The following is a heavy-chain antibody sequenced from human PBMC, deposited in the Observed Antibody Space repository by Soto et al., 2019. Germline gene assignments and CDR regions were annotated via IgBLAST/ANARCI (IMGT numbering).Heavy chain of an antibody. CDR3: ARDQLEGNWFDP. CDR1: GGSISNGGYS. J-gene: IGHJ5*02. V-gene: IGHV4-30-2*01. Sequence: SETLCLTYAVSGGSISNGGYSCNWIRQPPGKGLEWIGYIYHSGSTLYNPSLKSRVTISVDKSKNQFSLKLSSVTAADTAVYYCARDQLEGNWFDPWGQGTLVTVSS. D-gene: IGHD1-1*01. CDR2: IYHSGST.